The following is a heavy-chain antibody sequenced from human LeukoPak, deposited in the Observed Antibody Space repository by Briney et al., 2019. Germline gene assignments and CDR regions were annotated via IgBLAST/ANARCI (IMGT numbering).Heavy chain of an antibody. V-gene: IGHV3-23*01. Sequence: GGSLRLAWAVSALTLSNYGMSWVRQAPGKGLEWVAGTSGSGGGTYYADSVKGRFTIARDNPKNTLYLQMNSLRAEDTAVYFCAKRGVVIRVILVGFHKEAYYFDSWGQGALVTVSS. J-gene: IGHJ4*02. CDR3: AKRGVVIRVILVGFHKEAYYFDS. CDR1: ALTLSNYG. D-gene: IGHD3-22*01. CDR2: TSGSGGGT.